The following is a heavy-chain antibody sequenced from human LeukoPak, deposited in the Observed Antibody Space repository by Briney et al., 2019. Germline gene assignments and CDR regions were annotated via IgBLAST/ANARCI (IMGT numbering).Heavy chain of an antibody. CDR1: GGTFSSYA. J-gene: IGHJ5*02. Sequence: ASVKVSCKASGGTFSSYAISWVRQAPGPGLEWMGGIIPIFGTANYAQKFQGRVTITTDESTSTAYMELSSLRSEDTAVYYCARDPHYDFWSGHGNWFDPWGQGTLVTVSS. D-gene: IGHD3-3*01. CDR2: IIPIFGTA. V-gene: IGHV1-69*05. CDR3: ARDPHYDFWSGHGNWFDP.